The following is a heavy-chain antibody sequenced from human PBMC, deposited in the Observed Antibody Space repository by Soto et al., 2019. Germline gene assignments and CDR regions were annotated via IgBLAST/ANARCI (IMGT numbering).Heavy chain of an antibody. J-gene: IGHJ6*03. CDR2: IYSGGST. D-gene: IGHD4-17*01. CDR1: GFTVSSNY. CDR3: ARAPRVGTTVTTAPNYYYYYMDV. V-gene: IGHV3-66*01. Sequence: GGSLRLSCAASGFTVSSNYMSWVRQAPGKGLEWVSVIYSGGSTYYADSVKGRFTISRDNSKNTLYLQMNSLRAEDTAVYYCARAPRVGTTVTTAPNYYYYYMDVWGKGTTVTVSS.